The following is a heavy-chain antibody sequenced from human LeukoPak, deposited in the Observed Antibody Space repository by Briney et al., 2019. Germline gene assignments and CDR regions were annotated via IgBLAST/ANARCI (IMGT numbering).Heavy chain of an antibody. CDR1: GYRFTSYW. D-gene: IGHD6-19*01. CDR3: ARSLGAVAGLD. J-gene: IGHJ3*01. CDR2: IYPGDSDT. Sequence: GESLEISCKGSGYRFTSYWIGWVRQMPGKGLEWMGIIYPGDSDTRYSPSFQGQVTISADKSISTACLQWSGLKASDTAMYYCARSLGAVAGLDWGQGTMVTVSS. V-gene: IGHV5-51*01.